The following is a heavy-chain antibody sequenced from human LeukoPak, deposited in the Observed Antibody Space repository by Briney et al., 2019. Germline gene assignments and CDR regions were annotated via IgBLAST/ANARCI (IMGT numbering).Heavy chain of an antibody. CDR3: AKDSSSWNPHFDY. CDR1: GFTFSSCG. Sequence: GGSLRLSCAASGFTFSSCGMHWVRQAPGKGLEWVAFIRYDGSNKYYADSVKGRFTISRDNSKNTLYLQMNSLRAEDTAVYYCAKDSSSWNPHFDYWGQGTLVTVSS. V-gene: IGHV3-30*02. J-gene: IGHJ4*02. CDR2: IRYDGSNK. D-gene: IGHD6-13*01.